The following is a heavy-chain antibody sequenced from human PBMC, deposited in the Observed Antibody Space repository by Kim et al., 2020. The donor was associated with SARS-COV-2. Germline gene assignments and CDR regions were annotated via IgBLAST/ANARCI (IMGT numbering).Heavy chain of an antibody. V-gene: IGHV1-2*02. D-gene: IGHD3-3*01. CDR2: INPNSGGT. J-gene: IGHJ4*02. Sequence: ASVKVSCKASGYTFTGYYMHWVRQAPGQGLEWMGWINPNSGGTNYAQKFQGRVTMTRDTSISTAYMELSRLRSDDTAVYYCARHPLWSGYYTPDYWGQGTLVTVSS. CDR1: GYTFTGYY. CDR3: ARHPLWSGYYTPDY.